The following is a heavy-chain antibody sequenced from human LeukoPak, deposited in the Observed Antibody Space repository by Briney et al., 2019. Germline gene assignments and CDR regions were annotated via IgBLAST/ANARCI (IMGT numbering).Heavy chain of an antibody. CDR3: ARGVKGLRGAFDI. Sequence: SETLSLTCTVSGGSISSGVYYWSWIRQHPGRGLEWIGYIYYSGSTYSNPSLKSRLTMSVDISKNQFSLKLSSVTAADTAVYYCARGVKGLRGAFDIWGQGTMVTVSS. V-gene: IGHV4-31*03. J-gene: IGHJ3*02. CDR1: GGSISSGVYY. D-gene: IGHD3-10*01. CDR2: IYYSGST.